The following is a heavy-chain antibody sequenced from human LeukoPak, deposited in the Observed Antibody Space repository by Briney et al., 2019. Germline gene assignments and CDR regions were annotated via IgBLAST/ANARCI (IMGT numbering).Heavy chain of an antibody. V-gene: IGHV3-74*01. CDR3: TRARRFCSGTTCNHDVFDI. Sequence: GGSLRLSCAASGFTFSSYWMHWVRQAPGKGLMWVSRINSDGSRTTYADSVKGRFTISRDNSKNTLYLQMNSLRAEDTAVYYCTRARRFCSGTTCNHDVFDIWGQGTMVTVSS. J-gene: IGHJ3*02. CDR1: GFTFSSYW. CDR2: INSDGSRT. D-gene: IGHD2-2*01.